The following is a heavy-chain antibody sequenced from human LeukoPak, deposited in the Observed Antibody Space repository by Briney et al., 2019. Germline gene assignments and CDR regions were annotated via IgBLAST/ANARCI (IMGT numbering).Heavy chain of an antibody. CDR1: GGSISSGGYY. D-gene: IGHD3-22*01. CDR3: ARVNYDSSGYHLADY. V-gene: IGHV4-31*03. Sequence: PSETLSLTCTVSGGSISSGGYYWSWIRQHPGKGLEWIGYIYYSGSTYYNPSLKSRVTISVDTSKNQFSLKLSSVTAADTAVYYCARVNYDSSGYHLADYWGQGTLVTVSS. CDR2: IYYSGST. J-gene: IGHJ4*02.